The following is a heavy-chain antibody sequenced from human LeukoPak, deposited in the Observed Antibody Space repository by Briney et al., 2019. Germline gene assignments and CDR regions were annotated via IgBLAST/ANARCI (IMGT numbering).Heavy chain of an antibody. CDR1: GFSFSDTW. Sequence: PGGSLRLSCAASGFSFSDTWMIWVRQAPGKGLEWVGRIKRKTDDGRIDYAAPAKGRFSISRDDSTNTLYLQMNSLKIEDTAVYYCTTRYCNGASCYDDAFDIWGQGTMVTVSS. CDR3: TTRYCNGASCYDDAFDI. CDR2: IKRKTDDGRI. J-gene: IGHJ3*02. D-gene: IGHD2-2*01. V-gene: IGHV3-15*01.